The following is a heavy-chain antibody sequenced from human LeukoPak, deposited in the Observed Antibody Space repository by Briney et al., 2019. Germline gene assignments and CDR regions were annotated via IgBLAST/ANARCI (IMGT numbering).Heavy chain of an antibody. Sequence: SETLSLTCTVSGGSISSGSYYWSWIRQPAGKGLEWIGHIYSSGRTNYSPSLKSRVTMSVDTSTNQISLNLSSVTAADTAVYYCAIGYSYGFDYWGQGTLVTVSS. J-gene: IGHJ4*02. V-gene: IGHV4-61*09. CDR1: GGSISSGSYY. CDR3: AIGYSYGFDY. CDR2: IYSSGRT. D-gene: IGHD5-18*01.